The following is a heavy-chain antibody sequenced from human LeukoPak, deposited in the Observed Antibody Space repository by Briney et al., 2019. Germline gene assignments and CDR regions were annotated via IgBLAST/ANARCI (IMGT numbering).Heavy chain of an antibody. D-gene: IGHD5-24*01. CDR2: IYYSDS. J-gene: IGHJ4*02. Sequence: SETLSLTCTVSGGSVSSGGYYWSWIRQHPGKGLEWIGYIYYSDSYYNPSLKSRVSISVDTSKNQFSLNLNSVTAADTAVYYCARGGDGYNYRFDYWGQGTLVTVSS. V-gene: IGHV4-31*03. CDR3: ARGGDGYNYRFDY. CDR1: GGSVSSGGYY.